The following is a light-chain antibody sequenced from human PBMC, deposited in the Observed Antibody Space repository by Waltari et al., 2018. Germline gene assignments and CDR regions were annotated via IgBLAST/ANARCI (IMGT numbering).Light chain of an antibody. CDR1: NYNIACGP. CDR2: SND. CDR3: ATWDGRVNGVL. J-gene: IGLJ2*01. V-gene: IGLV1-44*01. Sequence: QSVLTQAPSVSWTPGQRVTISRSGTNYNIACGPVYWYQHVPGISPKLLIYSNDQSPSGVPDRFSGSKSGTSASLAISGLQSEDEADYYCATWDGRVNGVLFGGGTKVTVL.